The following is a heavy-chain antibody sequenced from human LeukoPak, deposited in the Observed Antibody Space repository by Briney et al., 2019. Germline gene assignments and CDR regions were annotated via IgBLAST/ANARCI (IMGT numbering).Heavy chain of an antibody. CDR2: ISYDGSNK. Sequence: GGSLRLSCAASGFTFSSYGMHWVRQAPGKGLEWVAVISYDGSNKYYADSVKGRFTISRDNSKNTLYLQMNSLRAEDTAVYYCARGTGTTEFSFDYWAREPWSPSPQ. CDR3: ARGTGTTEFSFDY. D-gene: IGHD1-1*01. J-gene: IGHJ4*02. V-gene: IGHV3-30*03. CDR1: GFTFSSYG.